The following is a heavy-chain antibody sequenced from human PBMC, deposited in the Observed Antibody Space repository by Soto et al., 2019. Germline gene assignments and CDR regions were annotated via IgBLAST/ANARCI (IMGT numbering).Heavy chain of an antibody. CDR2: IKSKTDGETT. D-gene: IGHD3-16*01. Sequence: VGSLRLSGAASGFTFSNAWMSWVRQAPGKGLEWVGQIKSKTDGETTDYPAPVKGRFTISRDDSKNTLFLQMSSLKTEDTAVYYCTTLWAGGFDYWGQGALVTVSS. CDR1: GFTFSNAW. CDR3: TTLWAGGFDY. J-gene: IGHJ4*02. V-gene: IGHV3-15*01.